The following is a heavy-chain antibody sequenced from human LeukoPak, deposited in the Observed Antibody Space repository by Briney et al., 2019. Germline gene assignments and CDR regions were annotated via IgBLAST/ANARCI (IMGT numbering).Heavy chain of an antibody. Sequence: ASVKVSCKASGYTFTSYYMHWVRQPPGQGLEWMRIINPSGGSTSYAQKFQGRVTMTRDMSTSTVYMELSSLRSEDTAVYYCARATQAAVSYNWFDPWGQGTLVTVSS. CDR1: GYTFTSYY. CDR3: ARATQAAVSYNWFDP. V-gene: IGHV1-46*01. J-gene: IGHJ5*02. CDR2: INPSGGST. D-gene: IGHD2-15*01.